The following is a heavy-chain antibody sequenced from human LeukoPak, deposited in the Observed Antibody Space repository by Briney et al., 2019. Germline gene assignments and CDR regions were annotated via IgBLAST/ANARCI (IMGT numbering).Heavy chain of an antibody. CDR2: ISSSSSYI. CDR3: ARDEAVVVVAATDYYYYYMDV. D-gene: IGHD2-15*01. V-gene: IGHV3-21*01. J-gene: IGHJ6*03. CDR1: GFTFSSYS. Sequence: PGGSLRLSCAASGFTFSSYSMNWVRQAPAKGLEWVSSISSSSSYIYYADSVKGRFTISRDNAKNSLYLQMNSLRAEDTAVYYCARDEAVVVVAATDYYYYYMDVWGKGTTVTVSS.